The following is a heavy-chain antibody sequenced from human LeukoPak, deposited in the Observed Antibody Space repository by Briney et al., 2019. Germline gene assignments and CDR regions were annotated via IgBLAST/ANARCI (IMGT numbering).Heavy chain of an antibody. V-gene: IGHV3-64*01. CDR2: ISSNGGST. D-gene: IGHD1-1*01. Sequence: PGGSLRLSCAASGFTFSSYAMHWVRQAPGKGLEYVSAISSNGGSTYYANSVKGRFTISRDNSKNTLYLQMGSLRAEGMAVYYCARDGVPGTYYYYYMDVWGKGTTGTVSS. J-gene: IGHJ6*03. CDR1: GFTFSSYA. CDR3: ARDGVPGTYYYYYMDV.